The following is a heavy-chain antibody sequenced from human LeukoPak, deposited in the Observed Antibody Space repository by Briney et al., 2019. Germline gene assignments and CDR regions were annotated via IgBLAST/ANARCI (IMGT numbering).Heavy chain of an antibody. CDR3: ARPQEEDGYNYNWAFDY. D-gene: IGHD5-24*01. V-gene: IGHV1-18*01. Sequence: ASVKVSCKASGYTFTSYGINWVRQAPGQGLEWMGWISAYNGNTNYAQELQGRVTMTTDTSTTTAYMELRSLRSDDTAVYYCARPQEEDGYNYNWAFDYWGQGTLVTVSS. J-gene: IGHJ4*02. CDR2: ISAYNGNT. CDR1: GYTFTSYG.